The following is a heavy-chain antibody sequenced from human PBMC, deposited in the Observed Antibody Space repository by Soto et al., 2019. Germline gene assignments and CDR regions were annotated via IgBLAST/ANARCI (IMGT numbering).Heavy chain of an antibody. Sequence: QVQLQESGPGLVKPSQTLSLTCTVSGGSISSGDYYWSWIRQPPGKGLEWIGYIYYSGSTYYNPSLKSRVTISVDTSKIQFSLKLSSVSATDRAVYYCARVPYSSRWDVGWFDPCGQGTLVTVSS. J-gene: IGHJ5*02. V-gene: IGHV4-30-4*01. CDR1: GGSISSGDYY. CDR3: ARVPYSSRWDVGWFDP. CDR2: IYYSGST. D-gene: IGHD6-13*01.